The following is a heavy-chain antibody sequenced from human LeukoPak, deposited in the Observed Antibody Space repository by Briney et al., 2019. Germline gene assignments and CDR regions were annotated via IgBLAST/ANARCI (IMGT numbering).Heavy chain of an antibody. CDR3: ARGSTVVTPRELSY. J-gene: IGHJ4*02. Sequence: GGSLRLSCAASGFAFSTYGMHWVRQAPGKGLEWVSSISSSSSYIYYADSVKGRFTISRDNAKNSLYLQMNSLRAEDTAVYYCARGSTVVTPRELSYWGQGTLVTVSS. V-gene: IGHV3-21*01. CDR2: ISSSSSYI. CDR1: GFAFSTYG. D-gene: IGHD4-23*01.